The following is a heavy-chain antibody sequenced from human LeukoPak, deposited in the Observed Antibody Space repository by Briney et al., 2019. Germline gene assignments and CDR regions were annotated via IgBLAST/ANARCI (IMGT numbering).Heavy chain of an antibody. CDR2: INHSGST. CDR1: GGSFSGYY. J-gene: IGHJ5*02. V-gene: IGHV4-34*01. D-gene: IGHD3-9*01. Sequence: SETLSLTCAVYGGSFSGYYWSWIRQPPGKGLEWIGEINHSGSTNYNPSLKSRVTISVDTSKNQFSLKLSSVTAADTAVYYCARHLYDTLTGYYFSLVGLNWFDPWGQGTLVTVSS. CDR3: ARHLYDTLTGYYFSLVGLNWFDP.